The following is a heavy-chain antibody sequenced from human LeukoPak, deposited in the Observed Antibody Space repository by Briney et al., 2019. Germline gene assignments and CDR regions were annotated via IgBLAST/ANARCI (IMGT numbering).Heavy chain of an antibody. CDR1: GFTFSSYS. CDR2: ISSSSTI. V-gene: IGHV3-48*01. CDR3: ASQCGGDCYPAEYFQH. D-gene: IGHD2-21*02. Sequence: GGSLRLSCAASGFTFSSYSMNWVRQAPGKGLEWVSYISSSSTIYYADSVKGRFTISRDNAKNSLYLQMNSLRAEDTAVYYCASQCGGDCYPAEYFQHWGQGTLVTVSS. J-gene: IGHJ1*01.